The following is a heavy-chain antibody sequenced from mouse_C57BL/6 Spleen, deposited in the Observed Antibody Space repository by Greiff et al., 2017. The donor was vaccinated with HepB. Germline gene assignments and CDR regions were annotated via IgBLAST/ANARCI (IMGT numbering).Heavy chain of an antibody. CDR2: IDPSDSYT. CDR1: GYTFTSYW. CDR3: ARGVLLGQNFDY. D-gene: IGHD3-3*01. J-gene: IGHJ2*01. V-gene: IGHV1-69*01. Sequence: QVQLQQPGAELVMPGASVKLSCKASGYTFTSYWMHWVKQRPGQGLEWIGEIDPSDSYTNYNQKFKGKSTLTVDKSSSPAYMQLSSLTSEDSAVYYWARGVLLGQNFDYWGQGTTLTVSS.